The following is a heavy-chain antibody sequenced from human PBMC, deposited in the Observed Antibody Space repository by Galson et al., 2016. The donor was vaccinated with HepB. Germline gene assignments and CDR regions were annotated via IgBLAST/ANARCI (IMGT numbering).Heavy chain of an antibody. J-gene: IGHJ4*02. CDR3: AREGLADGSYFDY. Sequence: SLRLSCAASGSTFRNYWMTWVRQAPGKGLEWVANIKEDGREQYYVDSVRGRFTISRDSARSTLYLQMNSLRAEDTAVYYCAREGLADGSYFDYWGLGALVTVSS. D-gene: IGHD5-24*01. CDR2: IKEDGREQ. CDR1: GSTFRNYW. V-gene: IGHV3-7*01.